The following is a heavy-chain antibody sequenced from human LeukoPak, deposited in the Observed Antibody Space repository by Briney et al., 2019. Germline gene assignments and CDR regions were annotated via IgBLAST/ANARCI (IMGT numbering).Heavy chain of an antibody. CDR2: IIPIFGTA. Sequence: GASVKVSCKASGGTFSSYAISWVRQAPGQGLEWMGGIIPIFGTANYAQKFQGRVTITTDESTSTAYMELSSLRSEDTTVYYCARSVVTAICYFDYWGQGTLVTVSS. CDR1: GGTFSSYA. V-gene: IGHV1-69*05. D-gene: IGHD2-21*02. CDR3: ARSVVTAICYFDY. J-gene: IGHJ4*02.